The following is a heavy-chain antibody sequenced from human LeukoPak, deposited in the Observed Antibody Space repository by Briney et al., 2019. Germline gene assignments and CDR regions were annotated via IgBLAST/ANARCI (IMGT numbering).Heavy chain of an antibody. CDR3: ARGPPGAAAGTKYDY. CDR2: INHSGST. J-gene: IGHJ4*02. D-gene: IGHD6-13*01. Sequence: SETLSLTCAVYGGSFSGYYWSWIRQPPGKGLEWIGEINHSGSTNYNPSLKSRVTISVDTSKNQFSLKLSSVTAADTAVYYCARGPPGAAAGTKYDYWGQGTLVTVSS. CDR1: GGSFSGYY. V-gene: IGHV4-34*01.